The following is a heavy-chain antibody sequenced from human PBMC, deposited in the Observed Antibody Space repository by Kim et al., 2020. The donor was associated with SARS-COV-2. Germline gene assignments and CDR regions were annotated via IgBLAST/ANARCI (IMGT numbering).Heavy chain of an antibody. D-gene: IGHD6-6*01. CDR3: ARVGRSSTQYYFDY. CDR2: ISSSSYT. Sequence: LSLTCAASGFTFSDYYMSWIRQAPGKGLEWVSYISSSSYTNYADSVKGRFTISRDNAKNSLYLQMNSLRAEDTAVYYCARVGRSSTQYYFDYWGQGTLVTVSS. J-gene: IGHJ4*02. V-gene: IGHV3-11*06. CDR1: GFTFSDYY.